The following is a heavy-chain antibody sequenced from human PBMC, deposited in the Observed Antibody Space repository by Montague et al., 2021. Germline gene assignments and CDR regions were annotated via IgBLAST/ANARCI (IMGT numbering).Heavy chain of an antibody. CDR1: RSLINSDYY. V-gene: IGHV4-38-2*02. J-gene: IGHJ6*03. Sequence: SETLSLTCTVSRSLINSDYYWGWIRQPPGKGLEWMGSVSHCGKTYYNPSLKSRVAISVDTSNNHFSLKLISVTAADTAMYYCARERDRYYYMDIWGKGTTITVSS. CDR3: ARERDRYYYMDI. CDR2: VSHCGKT.